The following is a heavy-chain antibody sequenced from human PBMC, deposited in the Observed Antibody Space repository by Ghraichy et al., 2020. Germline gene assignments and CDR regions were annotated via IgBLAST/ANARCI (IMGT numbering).Heavy chain of an antibody. Sequence: GGSLRLSCAASGFSVSRFGLYWVRQAPGKGLDWVAFIRYDESNIFYGDSVEGRFSISRDISKNTVYLHMNGLRPEDSAVYYCARDLYDHYMDVCGKGTAVTVSS. J-gene: IGHJ6*03. V-gene: IGHV3-30*02. CDR1: GFSVSRFG. CDR2: IRYDESNI. CDR3: ARDLYDHYMDV.